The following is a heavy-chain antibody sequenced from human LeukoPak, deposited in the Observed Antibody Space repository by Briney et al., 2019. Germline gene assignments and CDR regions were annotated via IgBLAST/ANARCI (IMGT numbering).Heavy chain of an antibody. Sequence: GGSLRLPCAASGFTFSSYAMSWVRQAPGKGLEWVSAISGSGGSTYYADSVKGRFTISRDNSKNTLYLQMNSLRAEDTAVYYCARDLPNYYGSGSYFDYWGQGTLVTVSS. CDR1: GFTFSSYA. CDR2: ISGSGGST. CDR3: ARDLPNYYGSGSYFDY. V-gene: IGHV3-23*01. D-gene: IGHD3-10*01. J-gene: IGHJ4*02.